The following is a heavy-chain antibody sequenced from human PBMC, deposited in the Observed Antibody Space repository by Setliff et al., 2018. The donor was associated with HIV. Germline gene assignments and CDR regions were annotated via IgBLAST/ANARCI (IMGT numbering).Heavy chain of an antibody. CDR2: ISAGGGGT. V-gene: IGHV3-23*01. Sequence: ETLSLTCTVSGGSISSGGYYWSWVRQASGKGLEWVSGISAGGGGTNYADSVKGRFTISRDNSKNTLYLQMNSLRAEDTAVYYCARLGIGRYCNISSCYLNQWGQGTLVTVSS. CDR3: ARLGIGRYCNISSCYLNQ. CDR1: GGSISSGGYY. J-gene: IGHJ4*02. D-gene: IGHD6-19*01.